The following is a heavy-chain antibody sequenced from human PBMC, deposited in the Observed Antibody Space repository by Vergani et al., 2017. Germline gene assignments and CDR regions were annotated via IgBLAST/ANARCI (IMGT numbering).Heavy chain of an antibody. CDR2: IKSKTDGGTT. CDR3: TRHPDRYYYGSGIDNWFDP. V-gene: IGHV3-15*01. D-gene: IGHD3-10*01. J-gene: IGHJ5*02. Sequence: QLVESGGGWVQPGGSLRLSCAASGFTFINAWMTWVRQAPGKGLEWVGRIKSKTDGGTTYYAAPVKGKFTISRDDSKNTLYLQMNSLKTEDTAVYYCTRHPDRYYYGSGIDNWFDPWGQGTLVTVSS. CDR1: GFTFINAW.